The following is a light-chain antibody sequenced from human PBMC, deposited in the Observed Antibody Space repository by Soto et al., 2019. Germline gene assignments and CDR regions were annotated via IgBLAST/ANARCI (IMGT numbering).Light chain of an antibody. V-gene: IGLV8-61*01. CDR2: STN. CDR1: SGSVSSSYH. J-gene: IGLJ3*02. Sequence: QTVVTQEPSFSVSPGRTVTLTCGLSSGSVSSSYHPSWYQQTPGQAPRTLIYSTNTRYSGVPDRFPGSILGNKAALTITGAQADDESDYYCVLYMGRGVWVFGGGTQLTVL. CDR3: VLYMGRGVWV.